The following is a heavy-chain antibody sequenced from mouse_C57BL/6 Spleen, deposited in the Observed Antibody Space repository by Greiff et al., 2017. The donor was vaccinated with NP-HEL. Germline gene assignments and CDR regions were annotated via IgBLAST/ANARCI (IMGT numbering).Heavy chain of an antibody. CDR2: IHPNSGST. CDR1: GYTFTSYW. D-gene: IGHD1-1*01. Sequence: VQLQQPGAELVKPGASVKLSCKASGYTFTSYWMHWVKQRPGQGLEWIGMIHPNSGSTNYNEKFKSKATLTVDKSSSTAYMQLSSLTSEDSAVYYCARRYYGSDWYFEVWGTGTTVTVAS. V-gene: IGHV1-64*01. CDR3: ARRYYGSDWYFEV. J-gene: IGHJ1*03.